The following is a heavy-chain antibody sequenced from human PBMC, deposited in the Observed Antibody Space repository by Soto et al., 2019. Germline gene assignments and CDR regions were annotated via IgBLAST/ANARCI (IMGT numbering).Heavy chain of an antibody. D-gene: IGHD2-2*02. CDR2: IFYTGST. V-gene: IGHV4-39*02. J-gene: IGHJ6*03. Sequence: QLQLQESGPGLVKPSETLSLTCTVSGGSISSSGHYWGWVRQPPGKGLEWIGTIFYTGSTYYNPPLKSRVTISVDTSKNHFSLRLSSVTAADTAVYYCARRHTQGSYYYYMDVWGTGTTVTVSS. CDR3: ARRHTQGSYYYYMDV. CDR1: GGSISSSGHY.